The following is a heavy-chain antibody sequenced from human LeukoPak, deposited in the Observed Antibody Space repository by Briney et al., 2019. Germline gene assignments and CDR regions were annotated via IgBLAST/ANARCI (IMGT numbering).Heavy chain of an antibody. J-gene: IGHJ4*02. CDR3: AKDLRYYYDSSGRKGWDY. CDR1: GFTFSSYA. V-gene: IGHV3-23*01. Sequence: QPGGSLRLSCAASGFTFSSYAMSWVRQAPGKGLEWVSAISGSGGSTYYADSVKGRFTISRDNSKNTLYLQMNSLRAEDTAVYYCAKDLRYYYDSSGRKGWDYWGQGTLVTVSS. CDR2: ISGSGGST. D-gene: IGHD3-22*01.